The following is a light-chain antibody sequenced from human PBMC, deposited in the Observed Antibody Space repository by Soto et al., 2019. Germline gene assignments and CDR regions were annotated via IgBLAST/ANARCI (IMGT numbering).Light chain of an antibody. CDR3: QQRSNWLT. CDR1: QSVTNY. J-gene: IGKJ4*01. Sequence: EIVLTQSPATLSLSPEERATLSCRASQSVTNYLAWYQHKPGQAPRLLIYDASNRATGIPARFSGSGSGTDFTLTISSLEPEDFAVYYCQQRSNWLTFGGGTKVEIK. CDR2: DAS. V-gene: IGKV3-11*01.